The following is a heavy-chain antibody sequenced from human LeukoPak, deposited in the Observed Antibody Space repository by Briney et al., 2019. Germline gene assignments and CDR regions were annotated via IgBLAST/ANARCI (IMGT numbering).Heavy chain of an antibody. D-gene: IGHD3-10*01. J-gene: IGHJ4*02. Sequence: ASVKVSCKVSGYTLTELSMHWVRQAPGKGLEWMGGFDPEDGETIYAQKFQGRVTMTEDTSTDTAYMEQSSLRSEDTAVYYCATDLLLTYYGSGRSYWGQGTLVTVSS. CDR1: GYTLTELS. CDR2: FDPEDGET. CDR3: ATDLLLTYYGSGRSY. V-gene: IGHV1-24*01.